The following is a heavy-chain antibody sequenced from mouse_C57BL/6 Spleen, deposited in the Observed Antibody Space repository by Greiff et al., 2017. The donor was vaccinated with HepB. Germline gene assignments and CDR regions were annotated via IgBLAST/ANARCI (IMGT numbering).Heavy chain of an antibody. CDR1: GFTFSSYA. D-gene: IGHD2-4*01. Sequence: EVMLVESGGGLVKPGGSLKLSCAASGFTFSSYAMSWVRQTPEKRLEWVATISDGGSYTYYPDNVKGRFTISRDNAKNNLYLQMSHLKSEDTAMYYCARDGGDYDSFAYWGQGTLVTVSA. J-gene: IGHJ3*01. V-gene: IGHV5-4*01. CDR2: ISDGGSYT. CDR3: ARDGGDYDSFAY.